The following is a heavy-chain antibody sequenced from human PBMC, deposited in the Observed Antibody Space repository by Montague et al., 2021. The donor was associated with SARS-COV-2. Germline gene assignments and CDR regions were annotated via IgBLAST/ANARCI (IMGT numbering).Heavy chain of an antibody. CDR2: IRTTGHT. CDR1: GASISTGIYY. D-gene: IGHD1-26*01. CDR3: ARFGSGTLEFDL. V-gene: IGHV4-61*02. J-gene: IGHJ4*02. Sequence: TLSLTCTVSGASISTGIYYWSWIRQPAGKGLEWIGRIRTTGHTDYNSSLESRVFMSVDTSTNQFSLSLTSVTVADTAAYFCARFGSGTLEFDLWGQGTLVTVSS.